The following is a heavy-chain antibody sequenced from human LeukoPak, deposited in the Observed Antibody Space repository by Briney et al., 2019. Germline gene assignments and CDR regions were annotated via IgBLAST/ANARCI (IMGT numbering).Heavy chain of an antibody. CDR1: GGSISSYF. V-gene: IGHV4-59*08. D-gene: IGHD6-13*01. Sequence: SETLSLTCTVSGGSISSYFWSWIRQPPGKGLEWIGYIYYSGSANYNPSLKSRVTMSVDTSKKQVSLKLNSVTAADTAVYYCAGGQYSSSWTSMDVWGQGTTVTVSS. CDR3: AGGQYSSSWTSMDV. CDR2: IYYSGSA. J-gene: IGHJ6*02.